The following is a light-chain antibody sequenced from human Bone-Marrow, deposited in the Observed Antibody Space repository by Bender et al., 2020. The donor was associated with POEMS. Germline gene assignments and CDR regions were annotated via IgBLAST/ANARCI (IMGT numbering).Light chain of an antibody. CDR3: CSYAGSYTWV. Sequence: QSALTQPRSVSGSPGQSVTISCTGTSSDVGGYNSVSWYQQHPGKAPKLMISDVSKRPSGVPDRFSGSKSGNTASLTISRLQAEDEADYYCCSYAGSYTWVFGGGTKLTVL. CDR1: SSDVGGYNS. V-gene: IGLV2-11*01. CDR2: DVS. J-gene: IGLJ3*02.